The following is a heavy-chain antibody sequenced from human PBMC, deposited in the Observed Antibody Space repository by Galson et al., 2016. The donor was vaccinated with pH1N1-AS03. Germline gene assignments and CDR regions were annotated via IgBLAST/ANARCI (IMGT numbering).Heavy chain of an antibody. J-gene: IGHJ5*02. CDR3: ARGIVFRGGFPNWFDP. CDR1: GYTFTSYW. Sequence: QSGAEVKKPGESLKISCKGSGYTFTSYWIAWVRQMPGKGLEWMGVIYPYNSDTRYSPSFQGQVTISADKSISTAYLQWSSLKASDSAIYHCARGIVFRGGFPNWFDPWGQGTLVTVSS. V-gene: IGHV5-51*01. CDR2: IYPYNSDT. D-gene: IGHD3-10*01.